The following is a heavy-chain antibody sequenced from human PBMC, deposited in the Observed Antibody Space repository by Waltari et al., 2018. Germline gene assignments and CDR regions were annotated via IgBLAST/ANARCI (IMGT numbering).Heavy chain of an antibody. CDR3: AGGFGEAYFDY. J-gene: IGHJ4*02. CDR2: IYYSGST. CDR1: GGSLSSQY. V-gene: IGHV4-59*11. D-gene: IGHD3-10*01. Sequence: QVQLQESGPGLAKPSETLSLTCTVSGGSLSSQYRRWIRQPPGKGLEWIGYIYYSGSTNYNPSLKSRVTISVDTSKNQFSLKLSSVTAADTAVYYCAGGFGEAYFDYWGQGTLVTVSS.